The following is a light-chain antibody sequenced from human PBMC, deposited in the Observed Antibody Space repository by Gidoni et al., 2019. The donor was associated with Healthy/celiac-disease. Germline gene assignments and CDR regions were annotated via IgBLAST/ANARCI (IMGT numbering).Light chain of an antibody. CDR1: QSVSSSY. Sequence: EIVLTQSPGTLSLSPGERATLSCRASQSVSSSYLAWYQQKPGQAPRLLIYGASSRATGLPDRFSGSGSGTDFTLTISRLEPDDFAVYYCQQYGSSPSGTFGQGTKVEIK. J-gene: IGKJ1*01. V-gene: IGKV3-20*01. CDR2: GAS. CDR3: QQYGSSPSGT.